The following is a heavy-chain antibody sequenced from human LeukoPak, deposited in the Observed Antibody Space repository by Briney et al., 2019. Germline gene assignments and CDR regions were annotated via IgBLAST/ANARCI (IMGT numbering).Heavy chain of an antibody. J-gene: IGHJ6*03. V-gene: IGHV3-30*04. Sequence: GGSLRLSCAASGFTFSSYAMHWVRQAPGKGLEWVAVISYDGSNKYYADSVKGRFTISRDNSKNTLYLQMNSLRAEDTAVYYCARDKEIHYGSWTWSYYYYYMDVWGKGTTVTISS. D-gene: IGHD3-10*01. CDR2: ISYDGSNK. CDR3: ARDKEIHYGSWTWSYYYYYMDV. CDR1: GFTFSSYA.